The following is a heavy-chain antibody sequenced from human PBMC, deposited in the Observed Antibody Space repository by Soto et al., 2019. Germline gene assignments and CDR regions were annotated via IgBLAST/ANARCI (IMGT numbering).Heavy chain of an antibody. D-gene: IGHD5-18*01. J-gene: IGHJ4*02. CDR3: AKQQLPH. CDR2: IGDSGDDT. CDR1: GFTFSSYT. Sequence: GGSLRLSCVASGFTFSSYTMSWVRQAPGKGLEWVSAIGDSGDDTYYADSVKGRFTISRDTSKNTLYLQMNSLRAEDTAVYYCAKQQLPHLGQGTLVPVSP. V-gene: IGHV3-23*01.